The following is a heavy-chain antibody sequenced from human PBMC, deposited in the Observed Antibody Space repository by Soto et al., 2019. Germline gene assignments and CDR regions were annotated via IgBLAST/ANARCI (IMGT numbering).Heavy chain of an antibody. J-gene: IGHJ5*02. D-gene: IGHD4-4*01. CDR1: GITVSNSY. Sequence: EVQLVESGGGLVQPGGSLRLSCVASGITVSNSYMSWVRQAPGKGLEWVSIIYSVGNTYYADSVKGRFTISRDNSKNTLFLQMNSLRAEDTAVYYCASFTVTGNWFDPWGQGTLVTVSS. V-gene: IGHV3-53*02. CDR2: IYSVGNT. CDR3: ASFTVTGNWFDP.